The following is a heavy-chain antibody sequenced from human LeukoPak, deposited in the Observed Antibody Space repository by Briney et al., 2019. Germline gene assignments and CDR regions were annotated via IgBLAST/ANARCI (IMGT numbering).Heavy chain of an antibody. CDR3: ARDQGLDNWFDP. CDR1: GYTFTSYY. V-gene: IGHV1-46*01. Sequence: ASVKVSCKASGYTFTSYYMHWVRQAPGQGLEWMGIINPSGGSTSYAQKLQGRVTMTRDTSTSTVYMELSSLRSEDTAVYYCARDQGLDNWFDPWGQGTLSPSPQ. J-gene: IGHJ5*02. CDR2: INPSGGST.